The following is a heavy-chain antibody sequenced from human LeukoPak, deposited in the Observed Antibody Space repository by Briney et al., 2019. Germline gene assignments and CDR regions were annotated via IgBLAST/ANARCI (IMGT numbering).Heavy chain of an antibody. CDR1: GFTFSNFW. Sequence: QPGGSLILSCAASGFTFSNFWMTWVRQAPGKGLEWVAIIKQDGSQKYYVDSVKGRFTISRDNARNSLYLQMNSLRAEDTAVYWAVAGTTYWGQGTLVTVSS. CDR2: IKQDGSQK. V-gene: IGHV3-7*05. CDR3: VAGTTY. D-gene: IGHD6-19*01. J-gene: IGHJ4*02.